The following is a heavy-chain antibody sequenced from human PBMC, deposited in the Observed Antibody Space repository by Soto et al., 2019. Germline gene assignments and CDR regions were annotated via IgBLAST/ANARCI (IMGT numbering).Heavy chain of an antibody. CDR2: ISSGSSYT. CDR3: ARAEYYESIPFTY. CDR1: GFSFSDYY. V-gene: IGHV3-11*05. J-gene: IGHJ4*02. Sequence: PGGSLRLSCVASGFSFSDYYMNWIRQAPGKGLEWVSYISSGSSYTNYAASVKGRFTISRDNAKNSLYLQMNSLRVEDTAVYYCARAEYYESIPFTYWGQGTLVTVSS. D-gene: IGHD3-3*01.